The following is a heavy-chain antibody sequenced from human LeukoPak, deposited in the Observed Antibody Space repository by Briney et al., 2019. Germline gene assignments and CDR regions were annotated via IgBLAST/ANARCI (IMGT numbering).Heavy chain of an antibody. CDR3: ARDATVSDAFDI. D-gene: IGHD4-11*01. Sequence: GRSLRLSCAASGFTFSTYAMHWVRQAPGKGLEWLALISYDGSNKYYPDSVRGRFTISRDDSKNTLYLQTNSLRAEDTAVYYCARDATVSDAFDIWGQGTMVTVSS. CDR1: GFTFSTYA. CDR2: ISYDGSNK. V-gene: IGHV3-30-3*01. J-gene: IGHJ3*02.